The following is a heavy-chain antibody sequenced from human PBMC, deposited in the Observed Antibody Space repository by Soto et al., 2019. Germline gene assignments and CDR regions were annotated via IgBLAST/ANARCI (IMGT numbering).Heavy chain of an antibody. CDR2: INGGNGKT. CDR3: TRDLGRNYAAH. V-gene: IGHV1-3*01. CDR1: GYTFTDYA. J-gene: IGHJ4*02. D-gene: IGHD1-7*01. Sequence: ASVKVSCKASGYTFTDYAIHWVRQAPGQRLEWMGYINGGNGKTEYSQKLQGRVTLTRDTSATTAYMELTSLTSEDTAVYYCTRDLGRNYAAHWGPGALVTVSS.